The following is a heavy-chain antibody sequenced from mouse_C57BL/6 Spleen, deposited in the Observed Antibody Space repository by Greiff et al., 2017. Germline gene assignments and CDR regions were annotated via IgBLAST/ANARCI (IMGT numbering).Heavy chain of an antibody. V-gene: IGHV1-19*01. J-gene: IGHJ4*01. CDR2: INPSDGGT. CDR1: VYTFTGYC. D-gene: IGHD2-1*01. Sequence: VQLQQPGPVLVMPGASVKLSCKASVYTFTGYCMHWVKQSHGKGLEWIGVINPSDGGTNYNQKFKGKSTLTVDKSSSTAYMELSSLTSEDSAVYYCARVGNYGYYAMDYWGQGTSVTVSS. CDR3: ARVGNYGYYAMDY.